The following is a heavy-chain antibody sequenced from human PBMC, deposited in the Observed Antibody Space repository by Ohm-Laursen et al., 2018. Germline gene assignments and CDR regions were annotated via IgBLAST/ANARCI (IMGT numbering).Heavy chain of an antibody. D-gene: IGHD6-13*01. CDR2: IYNDGSI. J-gene: IGHJ4*02. V-gene: IGHV3-53*01. CDR3: ARTKLAAGFYFDY. CDR1: GFTVSSNY. Sequence: GSLRLSCSASGFTVSSNYMSWVRQAPGKGLEWVSVIYNDGSIYYADSVKGRFTIFRDNSKNTLYLQMNSLRAEDTAVYYCARTKLAAGFYFDYWGQGTLVTVSS.